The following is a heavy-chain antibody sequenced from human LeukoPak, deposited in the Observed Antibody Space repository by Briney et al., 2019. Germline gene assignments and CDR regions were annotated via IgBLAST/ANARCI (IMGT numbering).Heavy chain of an antibody. CDR2: ISTYNGYA. CDR1: GYTFNSNG. CDR3: ARNSSDWYGYMDV. Sequence: ASVKVSCKASGYTFNSNGISWVRQAPGQGLEWMGWISTYNGYANYAQRLQGRVTMTTETSTSTAYMELRNLRSDDTAVYYCARNSSDWYGYMDVWGKGTTVTVSS. D-gene: IGHD6-19*01. V-gene: IGHV1-18*01. J-gene: IGHJ6*04.